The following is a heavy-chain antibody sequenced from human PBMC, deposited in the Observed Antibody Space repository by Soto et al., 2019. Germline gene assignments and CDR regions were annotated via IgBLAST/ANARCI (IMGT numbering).Heavy chain of an antibody. CDR1: GYPFSDNQ. CDR2: INPKSDDT. CDR3: ARKHSLDYIRWGLDP. V-gene: IGHV1-2*02. D-gene: IGHD4-4*01. Sequence: QVQLVQSGSEVKKPGASVKVSCKASGYPFSDNQIHWLRRAPGQGLEWMGRINPKSDDTNYAQKFQGRVTMTRDTSIDTAYLELTGLTSDDTPTYYCARKHSLDYIRWGLDPWGQGTLVTVAS. J-gene: IGHJ5*02.